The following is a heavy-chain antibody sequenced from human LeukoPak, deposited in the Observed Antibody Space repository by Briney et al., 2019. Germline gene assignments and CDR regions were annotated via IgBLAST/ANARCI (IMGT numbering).Heavy chain of an antibody. J-gene: IGHJ4*02. V-gene: IGHV4-34*01. CDR1: GGSFSGYY. CDR2: INHSGST. Sequence: SETLSLTCAVYGGSFSGYYWSWIRQPPGKGLEWIGEINHSGSTNYNPSLKSRVTISVDTSKNQFSLKLSSVTAADTAVYYCARDLLGYCSSTSCSDYWGQGTLVTVSS. D-gene: IGHD2-2*01. CDR3: ARDLLGYCSSTSCSDY.